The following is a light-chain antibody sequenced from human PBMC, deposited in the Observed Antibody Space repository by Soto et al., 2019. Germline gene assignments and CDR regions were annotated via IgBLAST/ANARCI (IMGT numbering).Light chain of an antibody. CDR2: AAS. J-gene: IGKJ4*01. CDR1: QGFSSW. Sequence: DIQMTQSPSSVSASVGDRVTITCRASQGFSSWLAWYQQKLGKAPKLLIFAASNLQTGVPSRFSGSGSGTEFTLTISSLQPEDFATYYCHQANSFSLTLGGGTKVEI. V-gene: IGKV1-12*01. CDR3: HQANSFSLT.